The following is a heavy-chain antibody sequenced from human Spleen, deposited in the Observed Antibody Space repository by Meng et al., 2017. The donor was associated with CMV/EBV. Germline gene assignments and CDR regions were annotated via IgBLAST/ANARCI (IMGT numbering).Heavy chain of an antibody. D-gene: IGHD6-13*01. CDR1: FSGYY. Sequence: FSGYYWSWIRQPPGKGLEWIGEINHSGSTNYNPSLKSRVTISVDTSKNQFSLKLSSVTAADTAVYYCARGRGPQQLGFYYYYYGMDVWGQGTTVTVSS. V-gene: IGHV4-34*01. J-gene: IGHJ6*02. CDR2: INHSGST. CDR3: ARGRGPQQLGFYYYYYGMDV.